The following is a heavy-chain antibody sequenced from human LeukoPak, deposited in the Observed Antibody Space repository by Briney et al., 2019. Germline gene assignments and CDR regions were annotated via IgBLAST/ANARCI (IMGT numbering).Heavy chain of an antibody. J-gene: IGHJ4*02. CDR1: GYTFTSXD. D-gene: IGHD1-26*01. Sequence: ASVKVSCKASGYTFTSXDINWVRQATGQGLEWMGWMNPNSGNTGYAQKFQGRVTMTRNTSISTAYMELSSLRSEDTAVYYCATWNSGRNLLFDYWGQGTLVTVSS. CDR2: MNPNSGNT. CDR3: ATWNSGRNLLFDY. V-gene: IGHV1-8*01.